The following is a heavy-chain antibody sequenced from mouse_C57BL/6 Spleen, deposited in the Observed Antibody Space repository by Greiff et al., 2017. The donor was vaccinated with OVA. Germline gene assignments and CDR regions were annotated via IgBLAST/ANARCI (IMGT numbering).Heavy chain of an antibody. J-gene: IGHJ3*01. CDR1: GYSITSGYD. CDR3: ARDYDYPFAY. Sequence: EVQLQQSGPGMVKPSQSLSLTCTVTGYSITSGYDWHWIRHFPGNKLEWMGYISYSGSTNYNPSLKSRISITHDTSKNHFFLKLNSVTTEDTATYYCARDYDYPFAYWGQGTLVTVSA. V-gene: IGHV3-1*01. D-gene: IGHD2-4*01. CDR2: ISYSGST.